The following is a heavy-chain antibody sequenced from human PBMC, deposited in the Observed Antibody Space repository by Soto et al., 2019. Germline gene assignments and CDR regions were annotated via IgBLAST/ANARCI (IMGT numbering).Heavy chain of an antibody. D-gene: IGHD3-9*01. J-gene: IGHJ4*02. CDR1: DGSISNFY. CDR2: ISSSGNT. V-gene: IGHV4-59*01. CDR3: ARAPLVLTRSYFDS. Sequence: SETLSRTCSVSDGSISNFYWSWIRQPPGKGLEWIGYISSSGNTNYNPSLKSRVSISVDTSKNQFSLNLTSVTAADTAVYYCARAPLVLTRSYFDSWGQRTPVTVSS.